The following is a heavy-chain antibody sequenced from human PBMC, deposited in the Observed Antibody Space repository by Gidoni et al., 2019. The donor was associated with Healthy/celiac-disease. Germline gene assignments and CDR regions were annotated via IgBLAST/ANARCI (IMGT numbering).Heavy chain of an antibody. V-gene: IGHV4-39*01. CDR3: ATKIYGDHFDY. CDR2: IYYSGRT. Sequence: QLQLQESGPGLVKPSETLSLTCTVSGGSISSSSYYWGWIRQPQGKGLEWIGSIYYSGRTYYNPSLKSRVTISVDTSKNQFSLKLSSVTAADTAVYYCATKIYGDHFDYWGQGTLVTVSS. J-gene: IGHJ4*02. CDR1: GGSISSSSYY. D-gene: IGHD4-17*01.